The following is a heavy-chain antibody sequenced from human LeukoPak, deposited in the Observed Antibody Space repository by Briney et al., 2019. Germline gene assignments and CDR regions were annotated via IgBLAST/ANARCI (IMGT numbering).Heavy chain of an antibody. J-gene: IGHJ3*02. V-gene: IGHV1-46*01. Sequence: ASVKVSCKASGYTFISYYIHWVRQAPGQGLEWMGIINPSGGNTDYAQKFQGRVTVTRDTSTSTVYMELSSLRSEDTAIYYCAGPLAPVMLNAFDIWGQGTMVTVSS. D-gene: IGHD2-8*01. CDR3: AGPLAPVMLNAFDI. CDR1: GYTFISYY. CDR2: INPSGGNT.